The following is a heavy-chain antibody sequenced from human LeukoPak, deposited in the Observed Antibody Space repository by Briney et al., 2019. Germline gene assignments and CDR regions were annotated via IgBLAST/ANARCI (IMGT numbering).Heavy chain of an antibody. D-gene: IGHD2-8*02. Sequence: TPSETLSLTCTVSGGSISSDCWSWIRQPPGKGREWIGYIYYSGSTNYNPSLKSRVTISVDTSKNQCSLKLSSVTTADTAVYYCARYLAGGPFDYWGQGTLVTVSS. CDR1: GGSISSDC. V-gene: IGHV4-59*01. CDR2: IYYSGST. CDR3: ARYLAGGPFDY. J-gene: IGHJ4*02.